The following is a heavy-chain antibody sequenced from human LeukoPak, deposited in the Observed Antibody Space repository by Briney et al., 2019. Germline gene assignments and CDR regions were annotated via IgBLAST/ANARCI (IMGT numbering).Heavy chain of an antibody. J-gene: IGHJ3*02. CDR2: ISPGNFNT. Sequence: GESLKISCKGSGYSFTSYWIGWVRQMPAKGLEWMGIISPGNFNTRYSPSFQGQVTISADQSISTAYLQWSSLKASDTAMYYCASPAGATTADGFDIWGQGTMVTVSS. CDR3: ASPAGATTADGFDI. CDR1: GYSFTSYW. D-gene: IGHD1-26*01. V-gene: IGHV5-51*01.